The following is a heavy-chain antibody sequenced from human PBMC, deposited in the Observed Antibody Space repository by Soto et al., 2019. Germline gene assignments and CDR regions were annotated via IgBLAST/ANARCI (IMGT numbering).Heavy chain of an antibody. Sequence: QVQLVQPGAEVKKPGASVKFSCKASGYIFTNFYIHWVRQAPGQGLEWIGIINPNGGSTNYAQNYQGRVTMTSDTSTSTVYMDLSSLRSEDTAVYYCTRVLASGDYWGQGTLITVSS. CDR2: INPNGGST. CDR1: GYIFTNFY. CDR3: TRVLASGDY. J-gene: IGHJ4*02. D-gene: IGHD6-6*01. V-gene: IGHV1-46*03.